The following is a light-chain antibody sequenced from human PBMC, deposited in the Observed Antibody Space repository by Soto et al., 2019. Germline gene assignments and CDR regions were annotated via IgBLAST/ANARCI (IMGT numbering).Light chain of an antibody. CDR2: DVS. CDR1: SSDIGGYKY. V-gene: IGLV2-14*01. J-gene: IGLJ2*01. CDR3: NSYTTRGTVV. Sequence: QSALTQPASVSGYPGQSITISCTGTSSDIGGYKYVSWYQQHPGKAPKLMIYDVSNRPSGVSNRFSGSKSGYTASLTISGLQAEDEADYYCNSYTTRGTVVFGGGTKVTVL.